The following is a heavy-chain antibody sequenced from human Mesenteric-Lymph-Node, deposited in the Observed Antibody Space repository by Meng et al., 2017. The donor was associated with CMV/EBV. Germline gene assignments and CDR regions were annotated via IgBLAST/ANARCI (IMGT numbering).Heavy chain of an antibody. V-gene: IGHV1-2*02. D-gene: IGHD3-10*01. J-gene: IGHJ3*01. CDR3: ARVAPNYYGSGSHDAFDV. CDR2: INPNSGDT. Sequence: ASVKVSCKASRDTFSSYGISWVRQAPGQGLEWIGWINPNSGDTNYAQRFQGRVTMTRDTPISTAYMELSRLRSDDTAVYYCARVAPNYYGSGSHDAFDVWGQGTMVTVSS. CDR1: RDTFSSYG.